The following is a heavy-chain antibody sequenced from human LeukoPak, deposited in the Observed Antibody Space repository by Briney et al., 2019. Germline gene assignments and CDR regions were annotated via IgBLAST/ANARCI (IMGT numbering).Heavy chain of an antibody. J-gene: IGHJ4*02. D-gene: IGHD2-2*01. V-gene: IGHV4-30-2*01. Sequence: PSQTLSLTCAVSGGSISSGGYSWSWIRQPPGKGLEWIGYIYHSGSTYYNPSLKSRVTISVDRSKNQFSLKLSSVTAADTAVYYCARQCSSTSCYGTPIFDYWGQGILVTVSS. CDR2: IYHSGST. CDR3: ARQCSSTSCYGTPIFDY. CDR1: GGSISSGGYS.